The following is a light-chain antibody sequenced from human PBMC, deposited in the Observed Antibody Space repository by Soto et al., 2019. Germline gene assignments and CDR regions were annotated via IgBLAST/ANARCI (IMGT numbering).Light chain of an antibody. CDR3: QQYGSSPPVT. V-gene: IGKV3-20*01. CDR2: GAS. J-gene: IGKJ5*01. CDR1: QSVSSSY. Sequence: EIVLTQSPGTLSLSPGEIATLSCRASQSVSSSYLAWYLQKPGQAPRLLIYGASGRATGIPDWFSGSGSATNFTLTISRLEPEDVAVYYCQQYGSSPPVTFGQGTRLEIK.